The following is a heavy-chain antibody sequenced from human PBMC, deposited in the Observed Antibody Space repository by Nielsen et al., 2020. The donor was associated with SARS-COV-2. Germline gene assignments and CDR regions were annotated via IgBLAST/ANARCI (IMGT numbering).Heavy chain of an antibody. Sequence: GESLKISCAASGFTFSDYYMSWIRQAPGKGLEWVSYISSSSSYTNYADSVKGRFTISRDNAKNSLYLQMNSLRAEDTAVYYCARRYSSYDGAFDIWGQGTMVTVSS. CDR2: ISSSSSYT. V-gene: IGHV3-11*06. CDR3: ARRYSSYDGAFDI. J-gene: IGHJ3*02. D-gene: IGHD5-12*01. CDR1: GFTFSDYY.